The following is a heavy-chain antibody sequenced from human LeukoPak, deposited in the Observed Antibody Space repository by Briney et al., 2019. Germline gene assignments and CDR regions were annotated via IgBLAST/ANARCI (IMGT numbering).Heavy chain of an antibody. CDR1: GGSISSYY. J-gene: IGHJ4*02. CDR2: IYYGGST. CDR3: AGAVEMATIIDY. Sequence: SETLSLTCTVSGGSISSYYWSWIRQPPGKGLEWIGYIYYGGSTNYNPSLKSRVTISVDTSKNQFSLKLSSVTAADTAVYYCAGAVEMATIIDYWGQGTLVTVSS. V-gene: IGHV4-59*01. D-gene: IGHD5-24*01.